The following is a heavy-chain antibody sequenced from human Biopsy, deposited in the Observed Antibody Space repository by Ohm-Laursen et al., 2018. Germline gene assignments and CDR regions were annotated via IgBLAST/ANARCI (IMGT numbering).Heavy chain of an antibody. CDR2: INPNSGDT. CDR1: GYPFSNYY. J-gene: IGHJ4*02. CDR3: ARMEQPHDY. Sequence: SVKVSCKASGYPFSNYYLFWVRQAPGQGLEWMGRINPNSGDTVFARNFQGRVTMTRDTAISTVYMDLRNLRPDDPAVYFCARMEQPHDYWGQGTLVTVSS. D-gene: IGHD6-13*01. V-gene: IGHV1-2*06.